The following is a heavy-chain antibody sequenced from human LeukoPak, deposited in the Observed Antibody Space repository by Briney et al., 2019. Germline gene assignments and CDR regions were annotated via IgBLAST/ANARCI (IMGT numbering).Heavy chain of an antibody. CDR1: GGSFSGYY. CDR3: ARDPWSRFGELSPYYYYYGMDV. Sequence: SETLSLTCAVYGGSFSGYYWSWIRQPPGKGLEWIGEINHSGSTNYNPSLKSRVTISVDTSKNQFSLKLSSVTAADTAVYYCARDPWSRFGELSPYYYYYGMDVWGQGTTVTVSS. D-gene: IGHD3-10*01. V-gene: IGHV4-34*01. J-gene: IGHJ6*02. CDR2: INHSGST.